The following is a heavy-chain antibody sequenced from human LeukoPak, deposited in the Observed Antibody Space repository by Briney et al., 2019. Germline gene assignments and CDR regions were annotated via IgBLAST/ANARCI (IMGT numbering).Heavy chain of an antibody. J-gene: IGHJ1*01. CDR2: ISGGSGSI. Sequence: GGSLRLSCAASGFTLSTYNMNWVRQAPGKGLEWLSDISGGSGSIHYADSVKGRFTISRDNAKNSLYLQMNSLRAEDTAVYYCATYSSLNRREFQYWGQGTLLTVSS. V-gene: IGHV3-48*01. CDR1: GFTLSTYN. D-gene: IGHD3-22*01. CDR3: ATYSSLNRREFQY.